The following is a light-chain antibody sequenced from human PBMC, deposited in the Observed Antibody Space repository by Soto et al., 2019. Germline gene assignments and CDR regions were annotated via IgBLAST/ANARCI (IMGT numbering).Light chain of an antibody. Sequence: QSALTQPASVSGSPGQSITISCTGSDSDIGTYNYVSWYQHLPGKAPGLIIYEVTNRPSGISNRFSGSKSGNTASLTISGLQAEDDADYYCSSFTISDTLLFGGGTKVTVL. J-gene: IGLJ2*01. CDR2: EVT. CDR1: DSDIGTYNY. CDR3: SSFTISDTLL. V-gene: IGLV2-14*01.